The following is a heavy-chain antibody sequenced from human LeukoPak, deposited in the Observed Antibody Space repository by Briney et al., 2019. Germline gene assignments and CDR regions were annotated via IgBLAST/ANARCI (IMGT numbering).Heavy chain of an antibody. CDR3: ARDLGSAAAGTGYFQH. Sequence: PGRSLRHSCAASGFTFSSYAMHWVRQAPGKGLEWVAVISYDGSNKYYADSVKGRFTISRDNSKNTLYLQMNSLRAEDTAVYYCARDLGSAAAGTGYFQHWGQGTLVTVSS. CDR1: GFTFSSYA. CDR2: ISYDGSNK. J-gene: IGHJ1*01. D-gene: IGHD6-13*01. V-gene: IGHV3-30-3*01.